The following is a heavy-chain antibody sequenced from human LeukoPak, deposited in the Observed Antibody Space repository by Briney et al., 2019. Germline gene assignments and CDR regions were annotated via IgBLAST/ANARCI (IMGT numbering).Heavy chain of an antibody. Sequence: PSETLSLTCTVSGGSISSGGYYWSWIRQPPGKGLEWIGYIYHSGSTYYNPSLKSRVTISVDTSKNQFSLKLSSVTAADTAVYYCARVGLADYFDYWGQGTLVTVSS. V-gene: IGHV4-30-2*01. CDR3: ARVGLADYFDY. CDR2: IYHSGST. J-gene: IGHJ4*02. CDR1: GGSISSGGYY.